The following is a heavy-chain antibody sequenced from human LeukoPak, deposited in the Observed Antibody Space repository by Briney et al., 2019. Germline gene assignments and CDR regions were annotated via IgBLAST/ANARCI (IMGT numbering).Heavy chain of an antibody. CDR3: ARDYSPYYYDSSGYSSDVFDM. Sequence: ASVKVSCKASGYTFTSYDINWVRQATGQGLEWMGWMNPNSGNTGYAQKFQGRVTITRDTSISIAYMELSSLSSEDTAVYYCARDYSPYYYDSSGYSSDVFDMWGQGTLVTVSS. CDR1: GYTFTSYD. CDR2: MNPNSGNT. J-gene: IGHJ3*02. V-gene: IGHV1-8*03. D-gene: IGHD3-22*01.